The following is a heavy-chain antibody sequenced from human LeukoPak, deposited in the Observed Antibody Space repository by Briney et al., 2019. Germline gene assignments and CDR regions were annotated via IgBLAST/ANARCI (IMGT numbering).Heavy chain of an antibody. J-gene: IGHJ4*02. CDR1: GFTFSSYW. CDR2: IKQDGSEK. CDR3: ARDSPWQIQGYYFDY. V-gene: IGHV3-7*01. Sequence: PGGSLRLSCAASGFTFSSYWMSWVRQAPGKGLEWVANIKQDGSEKYYVDSVKGRFTISRDNAKNSLYLQMNSLRAEDTAVYYCARDSPWQIQGYYFDYWGQGTLVTVSS. D-gene: IGHD5-24*01.